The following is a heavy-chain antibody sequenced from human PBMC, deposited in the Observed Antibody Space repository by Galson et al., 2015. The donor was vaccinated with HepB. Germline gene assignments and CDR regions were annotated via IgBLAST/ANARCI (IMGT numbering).Heavy chain of an antibody. CDR1: GFTFSSYD. Sequence: SLRLSCAASGFTFSSYDMNWVRQAPGKGPEWVSTLSYSGGITYYADSVKGRFTISRDNSKNTLYLQMNSLRAEDTAVYYCARRSAYTYFDYWGQGTLVTVSS. V-gene: IGHV3-23*01. D-gene: IGHD3-16*01. J-gene: IGHJ4*02. CDR2: LSYSGGIT. CDR3: ARRSAYTYFDY.